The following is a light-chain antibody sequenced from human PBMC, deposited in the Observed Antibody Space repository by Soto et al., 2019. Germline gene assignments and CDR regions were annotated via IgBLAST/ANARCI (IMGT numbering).Light chain of an antibody. Sequence: EMLMTQSPATLSVSPGERATLSCRASQSISSNLAWFQQKPGQAPRLLIYGASTRAAGIPARFSGSGSGTEFTLTISSLQSEDFAVYYCQQYNTWRTFGQGTKVEIK. V-gene: IGKV3-15*01. CDR1: QSISSN. J-gene: IGKJ1*01. CDR2: GAS. CDR3: QQYNTWRT.